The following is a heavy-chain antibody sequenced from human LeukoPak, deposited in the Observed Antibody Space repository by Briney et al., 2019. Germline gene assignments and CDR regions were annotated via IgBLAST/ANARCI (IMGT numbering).Heavy chain of an antibody. CDR1: GYTFTSYG. D-gene: IGHD6-13*01. Sequence: GASVKVSCKASGYTFTSYGISWVRQAPGQGLEWMGWISAYNGNTNYAQKLQGRVTMTTDTSTSTAYMELRSLRSDDTAVYYCARDCLNYSSSWYFSAFDIWGQGTMVTVSS. CDR3: ARDCLNYSSSWYFSAFDI. V-gene: IGHV1-18*01. J-gene: IGHJ3*02. CDR2: ISAYNGNT.